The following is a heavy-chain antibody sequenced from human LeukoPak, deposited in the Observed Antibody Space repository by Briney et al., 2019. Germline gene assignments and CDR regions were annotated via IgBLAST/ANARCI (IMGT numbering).Heavy chain of an antibody. J-gene: IGHJ6*02. CDR3: ARDQGVAGPYDYGMDV. CDR1: GGSMSSNY. D-gene: IGHD6-19*01. V-gene: IGHV4-59*01. CDR2: IYYSGST. Sequence: SETLSFTCTVSGGSMSSNYWSWIRQPPGKGLEWIGYIYYSGSTNYNPSLKSRVTISVDTSKNQFSLRLSSVTAADTAVYYCARDQGVAGPYDYGMDVWGQGTTVTVSS.